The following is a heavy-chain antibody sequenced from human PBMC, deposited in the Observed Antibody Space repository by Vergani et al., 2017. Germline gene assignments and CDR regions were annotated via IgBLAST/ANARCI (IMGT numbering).Heavy chain of an antibody. V-gene: IGHV1-2*02. Sequence: QVQLVQSGAELKKPGASVRVSCKASGYTFSDYYIHWVRQAPGQGPEWLGWMNPDDGDTMYAEKFKGRVTMTRVTSLSTGYMDLNRLTSDDTAVYYCADDDARDQLLRWGMDVWGQGTTVTVSS. CDR3: ADDDARDQLLRWGMDV. CDR2: MNPDDGDT. CDR1: GYTFSDYY. J-gene: IGHJ6*02. D-gene: IGHD2-2*01.